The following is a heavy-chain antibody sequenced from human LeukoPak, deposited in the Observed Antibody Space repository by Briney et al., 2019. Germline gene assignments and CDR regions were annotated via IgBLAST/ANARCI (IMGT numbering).Heavy chain of an antibody. CDR1: GFPFSSYW. Sequence: GGSLRLSCAASGFPFSSYWMHWVRQAPGKGLVWVSRINSDGISTSYADSVKGRFTLSRDNAKNPLFLQMNSLRAEDTAVYYCAALPSMKQEGRWGQGTLVTVSS. J-gene: IGHJ4*02. CDR2: INSDGIST. D-gene: IGHD2/OR15-2a*01. CDR3: AALPSMKQEGR. V-gene: IGHV3-74*01.